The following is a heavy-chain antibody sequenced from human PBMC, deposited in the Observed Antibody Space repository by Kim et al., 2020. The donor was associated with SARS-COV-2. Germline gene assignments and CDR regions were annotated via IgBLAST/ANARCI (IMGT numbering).Heavy chain of an antibody. Sequence: SETLSLTCTVSGGSISSYYWSWIRQPPGKGLEWIGYIYYSGSTNYKPSLKSRVTISVDTSKNQFSLKLSSVTAADTAVDYCARERGYYGSGSSYYYYYYMDVWGKGTTVTVSS. V-gene: IGHV4-59*01. D-gene: IGHD3-10*01. CDR1: GGSISSYY. CDR3: ARERGYYGSGSSYYYYYYMDV. CDR2: IYYSGST. J-gene: IGHJ6*03.